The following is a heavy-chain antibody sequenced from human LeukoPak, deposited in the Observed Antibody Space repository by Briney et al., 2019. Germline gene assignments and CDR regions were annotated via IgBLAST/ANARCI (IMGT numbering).Heavy chain of an antibody. CDR1: GFTFSGYG. D-gene: IGHD6-19*01. V-gene: IGHV3-33*06. CDR3: AKDHGTAVAGFYY. CDR2: IWYDGSNK. J-gene: IGHJ4*02. Sequence: PGGSLRLSCAASGFTFSGYGMHWVRQAPGKGLEWVAVIWYDGSNKYYADSVKGRFTISRDNSKNTLYLQMNSLRAEDTAIYYCAKDHGTAVAGFYYWGQGTLVTVSS.